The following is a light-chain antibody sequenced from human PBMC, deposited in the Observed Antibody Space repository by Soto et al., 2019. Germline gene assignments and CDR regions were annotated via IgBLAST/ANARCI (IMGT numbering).Light chain of an antibody. CDR2: EDK. CDR3: QSYDSSNVV. J-gene: IGLJ2*01. Sequence: NFMLTQPHSVSESPGKTVTFSCTRSSGSIASNFVQWYQQRPCSSPTTVIYEDKQRPSAVPDRFSGSIDRSSNSASLTISGLKTEDEADYYCQSYDSSNVVFGGGTKLTVL. CDR1: SGSIASNF. V-gene: IGLV6-57*01.